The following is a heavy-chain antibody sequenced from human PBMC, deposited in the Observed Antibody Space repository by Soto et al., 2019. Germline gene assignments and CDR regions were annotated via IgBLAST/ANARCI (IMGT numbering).Heavy chain of an antibody. V-gene: IGHV3-30-3*01. D-gene: IGHD2-21*01. CDR1: GFTFSSYA. CDR2: ISYDGSNK. J-gene: IGHJ5*02. Sequence: QVQLVESGGGVVQPGRSLRLSCAASGFTFSSYAMHWVRQAPGKGLEWVAVISYDGSNKYYADSVKGRFTISRDNSKNTLYLQMNSLRAEDTAVYYCARGVNPALIYNWFDPWGQGTLVTVSS. CDR3: ARGVNPALIYNWFDP.